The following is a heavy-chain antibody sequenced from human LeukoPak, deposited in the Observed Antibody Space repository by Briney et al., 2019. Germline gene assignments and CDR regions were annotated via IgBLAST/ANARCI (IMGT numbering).Heavy chain of an antibody. CDR1: GGSMISYY. Sequence: SETLSLTCTVSGGSMISYYWSWIRQPPGKGLEWIGSIYYSGSTTYNPSLRSRLTMSVDTSKNQFSLNLRFVTAADTAVFYCARGFEYSTSSRLGNYYFYMDVWGIGTTVTVSS. V-gene: IGHV4-59*08. CDR3: ARGFEYSTSSRLGNYYFYMDV. J-gene: IGHJ6*03. D-gene: IGHD6-6*01. CDR2: IYYSGST.